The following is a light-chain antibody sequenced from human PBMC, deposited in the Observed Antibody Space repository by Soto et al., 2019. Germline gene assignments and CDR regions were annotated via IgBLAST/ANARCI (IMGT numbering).Light chain of an antibody. J-gene: IGLJ2*01. V-gene: IGLV2-14*01. CDR1: SSDVGGYNY. Sequence: QSALNQPASVSGSPGQSITISCTGTSSDVGGYNYVSWYQQHPGKAPKLMLYDVSNRPSGISNSFSGSKSGNTASLTISGLQAEDEADYYCSSYTSSSTLVVFGGGTKLTVL. CDR2: DVS. CDR3: SSYTSSSTLVV.